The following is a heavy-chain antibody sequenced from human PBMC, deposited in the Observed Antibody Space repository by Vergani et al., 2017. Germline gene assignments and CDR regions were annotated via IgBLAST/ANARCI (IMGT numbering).Heavy chain of an antibody. Sequence: QVQLQQWGAGLLKPSETLSLTCAVYGGSFSGYYWSWIRQPPGKGLEWIGEINHSGSTNYNPSLKSRVTISVDTSKNQFSLKLSSVTAADTAVYYCARGRSAADPFDFWGQGTLVTVSS. CDR1: GGSFSGYY. CDR2: INHSGST. D-gene: IGHD6-13*01. J-gene: IGHJ4*02. CDR3: ARGRSAADPFDF. V-gene: IGHV4-34*01.